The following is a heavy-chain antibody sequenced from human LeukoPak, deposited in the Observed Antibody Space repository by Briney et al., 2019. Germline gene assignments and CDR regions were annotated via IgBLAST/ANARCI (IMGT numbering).Heavy chain of an antibody. D-gene: IGHD3-10*01. CDR3: ARESLNYYGSGSFDY. Sequence: GGSLRLSCAASGFTFSSYSMNWVRQAPGKGLEWVSYISSSSSTIYYADSVKGRFTISRDNAKNSLYLQMNSLRAEDTAVYYCARESLNYYGSGSFDYWGQGSLVTVSS. V-gene: IGHV3-48*04. CDR1: GFTFSSYS. J-gene: IGHJ4*02. CDR2: ISSSSSTI.